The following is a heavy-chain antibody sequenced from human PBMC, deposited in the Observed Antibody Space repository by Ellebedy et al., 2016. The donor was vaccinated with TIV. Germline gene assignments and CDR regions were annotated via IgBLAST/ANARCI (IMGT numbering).Heavy chain of an antibody. CDR2: IYYSGST. CDR3: ARGNSYEGMDV. Sequence: SETLSLTCNVSGGSITSSIYYWGWIRQSPGKGLEWIGSIYYSGSTYYNPSLKSRVTMSSDMSKNHFSLKLSSVTAADTAVYYCARGNSYEGMDVWGQGTTVTVSS. CDR1: GGSITSSIYY. D-gene: IGHD5-18*01. V-gene: IGHV4-39*07. J-gene: IGHJ6*02.